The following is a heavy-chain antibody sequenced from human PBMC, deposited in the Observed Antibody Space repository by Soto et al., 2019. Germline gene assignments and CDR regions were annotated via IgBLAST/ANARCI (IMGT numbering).Heavy chain of an antibody. CDR3: ARVDTAMGNWYFDL. J-gene: IGHJ2*01. CDR1: GYTFTSYG. V-gene: IGHV1-18*01. Sequence: GASVKVSCKASGYTFTSYGISWVRQAPGQGLEWMGWISAYNGNTNYAQKLQGRVTMTTDTSTSTAYMELRSLRSDDTAVYYCARVDTAMGNWYFDLWGRGTLVTVSS. CDR2: ISAYNGNT. D-gene: IGHD5-18*01.